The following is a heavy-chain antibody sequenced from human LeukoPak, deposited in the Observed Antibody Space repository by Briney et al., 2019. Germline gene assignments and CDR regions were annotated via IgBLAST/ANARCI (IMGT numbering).Heavy chain of an antibody. D-gene: IGHD3-3*01. J-gene: IGHJ5*02. CDR2: IYYSGST. CDR3: ATQRGAHYDFWSGHFNNWFDP. Sequence: SETLSLTCSVSGGSISNYYWGWIRQPPGKGLEWIGSIYYSGSTYYNPSLKSRVTISVDTSKNQFSLKLSSVTAADTAVYYCATQRGAHYDFWSGHFNNWFDPWGQGTLVTVSS. CDR1: GGSISNYY. V-gene: IGHV4-39*01.